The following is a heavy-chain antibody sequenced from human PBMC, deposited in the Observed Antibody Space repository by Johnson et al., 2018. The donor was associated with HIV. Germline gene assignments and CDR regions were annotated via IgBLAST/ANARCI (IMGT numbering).Heavy chain of an antibody. CDR3: ARACRDGYTCDAFDI. D-gene: IGHD5-24*01. CDR1: GFTFSSYA. J-gene: IGHJ3*02. V-gene: IGHV3-66*01. CDR2: LFSGGTT. Sequence: VQLVESGGGLVQAGESLGLSCAASGFTFSSYAMNWVRQAPGKGLEWVSVLFSGGTTYYADSVKGRFTISRDNSKNTLYLQMNSLRAEDTAVYYCARACRDGYTCDAFDIWGQGTMVTVSS.